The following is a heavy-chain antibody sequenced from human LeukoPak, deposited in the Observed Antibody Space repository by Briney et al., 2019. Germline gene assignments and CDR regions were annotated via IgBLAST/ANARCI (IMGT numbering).Heavy chain of an antibody. CDR2: IYYSGST. D-gene: IGHD3-22*01. CDR3: ARGGYYDSSGYAVGFDY. J-gene: IGHJ4*02. V-gene: IGHV4-31*03. CDR1: GGSISGGGYY. Sequence: PSQTLSLTCTVSGGSISGGGYYWSWIRQHPGKGLEWIGYIYYSGSTYYNPSLKSRVTISVDTSKNQFSLKLSSVTAADTAVYYCARGGYYDSSGYAVGFDYWGQGTLVTVSS.